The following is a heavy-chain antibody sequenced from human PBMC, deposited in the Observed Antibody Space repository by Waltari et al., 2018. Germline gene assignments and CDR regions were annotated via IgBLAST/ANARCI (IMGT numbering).Heavy chain of an antibody. CDR1: GDSINRSTYY. CDR2: IYTSGST. Sequence: QLHLQESGPGLVKPSETLSLTCSVSGDSINRSTYYWAWIRPPPGKGLESIGSIYTSGSTYHNPSLKSRVTISVDTSKNEFYLKLKSVTAADTATYYCARLTVVGATRWFEPWGQGTQVTVSS. V-gene: IGHV4-39*01. CDR3: ARLTVVGATRWFEP. J-gene: IGHJ5*02. D-gene: IGHD1-26*01.